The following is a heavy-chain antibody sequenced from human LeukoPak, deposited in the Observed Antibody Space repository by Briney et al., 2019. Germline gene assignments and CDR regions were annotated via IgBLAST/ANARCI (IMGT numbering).Heavy chain of an antibody. J-gene: IGHJ4*02. V-gene: IGHV3-21*01. CDR3: ARWEGSYIDY. CDR2: ISSSSGYI. CDR1: GFAFSRYS. Sequence: NPGGSLRLSCAASGFAFSRYSMNWVRQAPGKGLEWVSSISSSSGYIYYADSVKGRFTISRDNAKNTLYLQMGSLRPEDMAVYYCARWEGSYIDYWGQGTLVTVSS. D-gene: IGHD3-10*01.